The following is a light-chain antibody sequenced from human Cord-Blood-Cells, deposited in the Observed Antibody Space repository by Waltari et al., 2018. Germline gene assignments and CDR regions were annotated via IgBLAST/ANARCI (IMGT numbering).Light chain of an antibody. CDR2: DAS. CDR1: QDISNY. CDR3: QQYDNLLTIT. Sequence: DIQMTQSPSSLSASVGDRVTITCQASQDISNYLNSYQQKPGKAPKLLIYDASNLETGVPSRVSGSRSGTDFTFTISSMQPEDIATYYCQQYDNLLTITFGQGTRLEIK. J-gene: IGKJ5*01. V-gene: IGKV1-33*01.